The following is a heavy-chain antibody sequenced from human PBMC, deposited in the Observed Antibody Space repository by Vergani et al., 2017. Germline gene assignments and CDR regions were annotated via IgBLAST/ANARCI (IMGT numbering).Heavy chain of an antibody. CDR3: ASVNDYRVDY. J-gene: IGHJ4*02. V-gene: IGHV4-61*02. D-gene: IGHD3-16*01. CDR1: GVSVSSSDYS. CDR2: LYGRDNT. Sequence: QVHLQESGPELVKPSQTLSLTCTVSGVSVSSSDYSWTWIRQPAGRGLEWIGRLYGRDNTKYNPSLLSRVTISLDASKTQFSLTLTSVTAADAGVHYCASVNDYRVDYWGQGTLVTVSS.